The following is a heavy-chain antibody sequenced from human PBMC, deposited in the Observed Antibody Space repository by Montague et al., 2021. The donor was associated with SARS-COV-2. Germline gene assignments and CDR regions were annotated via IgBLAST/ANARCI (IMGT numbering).Heavy chain of an antibody. Sequence: SETLSLTCAVSGDSIGNGHWWSWVRQPPGKGLEWIGKVYHTGSTNYNPSLKSRVTISVDMSNDQFSLRVTSVTAADTAVYYCARASVTGGTLDYWGQGSLVTVSS. CDR2: VYHTGST. D-gene: IGHD1-26*01. CDR3: ARASVTGGTLDY. V-gene: IGHV4-4*02. J-gene: IGHJ4*02. CDR1: GDSIGNGHW.